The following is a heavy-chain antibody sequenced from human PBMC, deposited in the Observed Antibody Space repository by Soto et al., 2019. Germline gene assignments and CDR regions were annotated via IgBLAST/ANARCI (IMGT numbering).Heavy chain of an antibody. CDR3: AKGKLELPWFFDY. CDR2: ISGSGGST. D-gene: IGHD1-7*01. V-gene: IGHV3-23*01. CDR1: GFTFSSYA. Sequence: GGSLRLSCAASGFTFSSYAMSWVRQAPGKGLEWVSAISGSGGSTYYADSVKGRFTIPRDNSKNTLYLQMNSLRAEDTAVYYCAKGKLELPWFFDYWGQGTLVTVSS. J-gene: IGHJ4*02.